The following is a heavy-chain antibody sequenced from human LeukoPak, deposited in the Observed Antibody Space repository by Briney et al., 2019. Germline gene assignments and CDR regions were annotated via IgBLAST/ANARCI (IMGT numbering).Heavy chain of an antibody. CDR1: GGSISSGSYY. Sequence: PSETLSLTCTVSGGSISSGSYYWSWIRQPAGKGLEWIGRIYTSGSTNYNPSLKSRVTISVDTSKNQFSLKLSSVTAADTAVYYCARADYYGSGSYFYSSYYYYMDVWGKGTTVTISS. CDR3: ARADYYGSGSYFYSSYYYYMDV. CDR2: IYTSGST. J-gene: IGHJ6*03. V-gene: IGHV4-61*02. D-gene: IGHD3-10*01.